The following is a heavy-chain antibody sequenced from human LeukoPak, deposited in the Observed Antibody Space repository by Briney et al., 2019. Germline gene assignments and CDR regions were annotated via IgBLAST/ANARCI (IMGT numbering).Heavy chain of an antibody. CDR3: ARRAFMAKFAY. Sequence: GSLRLSCAASGFTVSSNYMSWVRQAPGKGLEWVSVIYSGGSTYYADSVKGRFTISRDNSKNTLYLQMNSLRAEDTAVYYCARRAFMAKFAYWGQGTLVTVSS. V-gene: IGHV3-66*01. CDR2: IYSGGST. D-gene: IGHD2-21*01. J-gene: IGHJ4*02. CDR1: GFTVSSNY.